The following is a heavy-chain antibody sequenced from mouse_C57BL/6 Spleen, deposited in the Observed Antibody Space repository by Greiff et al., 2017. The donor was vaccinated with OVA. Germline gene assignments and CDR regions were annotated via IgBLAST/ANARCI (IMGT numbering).Heavy chain of an antibody. V-gene: IGHV1-55*01. J-gene: IGHJ4*01. CDR2: IYPGSGST. D-gene: IGHD6-1*01. CDR1: GYTFTSYW. Sequence: QVQLQQPGAELVKPGASVKMSCKASGYTFTSYWITWVKQRPGQGLEWIGDIYPGSGSTNYNEKFKSKATLTVDTSSSTAYMQLSSLTSEDSAVDYGARRAVPTDYAMDYWGQGTSVTVSA. CDR3: ARRAVPTDYAMDY.